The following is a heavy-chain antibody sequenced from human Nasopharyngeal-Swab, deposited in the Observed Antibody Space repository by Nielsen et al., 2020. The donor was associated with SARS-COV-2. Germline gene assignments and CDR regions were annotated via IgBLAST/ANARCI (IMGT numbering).Heavy chain of an antibody. V-gene: IGHV3-23*01. D-gene: IGHD3-3*01. CDR2: ISGSGHRT. Sequence: GESLKISCVASGFTFSSCAMTWVRQAPGKGLQWPSTISGSGHRTYYADSVKGRFTISRDNSQNTLYLQMNSLRAEDTAVYYCAKDFRHNYDYWSGYFTNWGQGTLVTVSS. CDR1: GFTFSSCA. CDR3: AKDFRHNYDYWSGYFTN. J-gene: IGHJ4*02.